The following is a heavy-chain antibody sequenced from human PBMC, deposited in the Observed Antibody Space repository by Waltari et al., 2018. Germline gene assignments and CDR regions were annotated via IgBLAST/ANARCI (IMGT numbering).Heavy chain of an antibody. CDR3: ARVLAVASPWPTEYYGMDV. D-gene: IGHD6-19*01. V-gene: IGHV1-69*01. CDR1: GGTFSSYA. Sequence: QVQLVQSGAEVKKPGSSVKVSCKASGGTFSSYAISWVRQAPGHGLEWMGGIIPIFGTANYAQKFQGRVTITADESTSTAYMELSSLRSEDTAVYYCARVLAVASPWPTEYYGMDVWGQGTTVTVSS. CDR2: IIPIFGTA. J-gene: IGHJ6*02.